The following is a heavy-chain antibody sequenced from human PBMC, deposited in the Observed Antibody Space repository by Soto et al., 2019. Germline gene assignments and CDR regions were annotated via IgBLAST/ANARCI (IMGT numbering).Heavy chain of an antibody. CDR3: AIGEGMATITRSPYYFDY. CDR2: IYYSGST. V-gene: IGHV4-59*02. Sequence: SETLSLTCTVSGGSVSSYYWSWIRQPPGKGLEWIGYIYYSGSTNYNPSLKSRVTISVDTSKNQFSLKLSSVTAADTAVYYCAIGEGMATITRSPYYFDYWGQGTLVTVSS. CDR1: GGSVSSYY. D-gene: IGHD5-12*01. J-gene: IGHJ4*02.